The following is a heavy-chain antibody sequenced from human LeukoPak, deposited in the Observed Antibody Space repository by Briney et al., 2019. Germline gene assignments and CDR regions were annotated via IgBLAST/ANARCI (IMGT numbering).Heavy chain of an antibody. D-gene: IGHD1-26*01. V-gene: IGHV1-69*13. J-gene: IGHJ4*02. CDR3: ARDRPWELLEDY. Sequence: GASVKVSCKASGGTFSSYAISWVRQAPGQGLEWMGGIIPIFGTANYAQKFQGRVTITADESTSTAYMELSSLRSEDTAVYYCARDRPWELLEDYWGQGTLVTVSS. CDR2: IIPIFGTA. CDR1: GGTFSSYA.